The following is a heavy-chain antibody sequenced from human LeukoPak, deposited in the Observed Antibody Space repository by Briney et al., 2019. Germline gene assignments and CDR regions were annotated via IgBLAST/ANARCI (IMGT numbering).Heavy chain of an antibody. J-gene: IGHJ4*02. V-gene: IGHV3-13*01. CDR2: IGTAGDT. D-gene: IGHD2-15*01. CDR3: ARYCSGGSCSTAPAFDY. Sequence: GGSLRLSCAASGFTFSGYDMHWVRQATGEGLEWVSGIGTAGDTYYPGSVKGRFTISRENAKNSLYLQMNSLRAGDTAVYYCARYCSGGSCSTAPAFDYWGQGTMVTVSS. CDR1: GFTFSGYD.